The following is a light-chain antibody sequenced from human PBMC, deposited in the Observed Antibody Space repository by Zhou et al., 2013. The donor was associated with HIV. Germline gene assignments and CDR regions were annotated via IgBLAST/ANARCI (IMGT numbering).Light chain of an antibody. Sequence: DIQMTQSPSTLSASVGDRVTITCRASQSISSWLAWYQQKPGKAPKLLIYKASSLESGVPSRFSGSGSGTEFTLTISSLQPDDFATYYCQQYNSYSPLWTFGQGYQGGNQT. CDR3: QQYNSYSPLWT. J-gene: IGKJ1*01. V-gene: IGKV1-5*03. CDR1: QSISSW. CDR2: KAS.